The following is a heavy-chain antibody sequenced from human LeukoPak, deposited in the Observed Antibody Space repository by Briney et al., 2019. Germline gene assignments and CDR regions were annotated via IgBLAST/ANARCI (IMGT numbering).Heavy chain of an antibody. J-gene: IGHJ4*02. CDR2: INTNTGNP. CDR1: GYTFTSYA. CDR3: TRDTSYYDGSGYFPYFDY. V-gene: IGHV7-4-1*02. Sequence: ASVKVSCKASGYTFTSYAMNWVRQAPGQGLEWMGWINTNTGNPTYAQGFTGRFVFSLDTSVSTAYLQISSLKAEDTAVYYCTRDTSYYDGSGYFPYFDYWGQGTLVTVSS. D-gene: IGHD3-22*01.